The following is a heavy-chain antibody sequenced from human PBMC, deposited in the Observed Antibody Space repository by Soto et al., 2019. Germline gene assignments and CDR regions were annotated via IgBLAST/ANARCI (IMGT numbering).Heavy chain of an antibody. V-gene: IGHV4-30-2*01. J-gene: IGHJ4*02. CDR2: IYHSGST. Sequence: SETLSLTCAVSGGSISSGGYSWSWIRQPPGKGLEWIGYIYHSGSTYYNPSLKSRVTISVDRSKNQFSLKLSSVTAADTAVYYCASAQLTMIRPYYFDYWGQGTLVTVSS. CDR1: GGSISSGGYS. CDR3: ASAQLTMIRPYYFDY. D-gene: IGHD3-22*01.